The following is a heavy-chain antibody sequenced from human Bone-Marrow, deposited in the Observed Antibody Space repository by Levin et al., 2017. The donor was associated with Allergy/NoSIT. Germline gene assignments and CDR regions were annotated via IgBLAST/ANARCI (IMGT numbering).Heavy chain of an antibody. CDR3: VKDRSSVDNWNYGGPFES. CDR2: IMWNSARM. CDR1: GFTFNDFA. V-gene: IGHV3-9*01. D-gene: IGHD1-7*01. Sequence: QAGESLKISCEASGFTFNDFAMHWVRQIPGKGLEWVTGIMWNSARMDYADSVKGRFTISRDNAKNSLYLEMNALRVEDTALYYCVKDRSSVDNWNYGGPFESWGQGTLVTVSS. J-gene: IGHJ4*02.